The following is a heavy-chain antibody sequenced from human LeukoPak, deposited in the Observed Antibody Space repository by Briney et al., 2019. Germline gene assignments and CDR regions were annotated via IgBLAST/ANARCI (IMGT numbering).Heavy chain of an antibody. Sequence: PETLSLTCTVSGGSISSYYWSWIRQPPGKGLEWIGYIYYSGSTNYNPSLKSRVTISVDTSKNQFSLKLSSVTAADTAVYYCARASSSSLSRDYYYYMDVWGKGTTVTVSS. J-gene: IGHJ6*03. CDR3: ARASSSSLSRDYYYYMDV. CDR2: IYYSGST. V-gene: IGHV4-59*01. CDR1: GGSISSYY. D-gene: IGHD6-6*01.